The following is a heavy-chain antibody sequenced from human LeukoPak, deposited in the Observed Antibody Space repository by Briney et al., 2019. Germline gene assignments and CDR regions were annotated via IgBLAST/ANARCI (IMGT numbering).Heavy chain of an antibody. Sequence: PGGSLRLSCSASGFSFSDSWMSWVRQAPGKGLECVANIKPDGSEKYYVDSVKGRFTVSRDNAKNSPFLQMNSLRAEDTAVYYCASGNYFDYWGQGTLVTVSS. V-gene: IGHV3-7*01. CDR3: ASGNYFDY. CDR1: GFSFSDSW. CDR2: IKPDGSEK. J-gene: IGHJ4*02.